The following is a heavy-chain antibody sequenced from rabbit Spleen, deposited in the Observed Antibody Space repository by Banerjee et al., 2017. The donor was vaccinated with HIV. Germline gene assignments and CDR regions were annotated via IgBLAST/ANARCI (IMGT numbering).Heavy chain of an antibody. D-gene: IGHD8-1*01. J-gene: IGHJ6*01. Sequence: QSLEESGGDLVKPGASLTLTCTASGLDFSSSYWICSVRQAPGKGLEWITSICVGGSGSTWYASWAKGRFTVSKPSSTTVTLQMTSLTAADTATYFCARDTGSSFSSYGMDLWGPGTLVTVS. V-gene: IGHV1S40*01. CDR1: GLDFSSSYW. CDR2: ICVGGSGST. CDR3: ARDTGSSFSSYGMDL.